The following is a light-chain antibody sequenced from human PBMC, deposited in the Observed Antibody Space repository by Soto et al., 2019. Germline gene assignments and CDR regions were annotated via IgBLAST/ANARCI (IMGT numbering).Light chain of an antibody. CDR3: QKCKVAPFT. V-gene: IGKV4-1*01. Sequence: IVMTESPDSLAVSLGERATINCKSSQSVLYSSNNKNYLAWYQQKPGKVPKLLIYAASTLQSGVPSRFSGSGSGTDFTLTISSLQPEDVATYYCQKCKVAPFTFGGGTKVDIK. CDR1: QSVLYSSNNKNY. J-gene: IGKJ4*01. CDR2: AAS.